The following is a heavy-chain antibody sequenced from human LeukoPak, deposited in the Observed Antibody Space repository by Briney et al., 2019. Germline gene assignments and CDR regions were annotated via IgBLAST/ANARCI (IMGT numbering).Heavy chain of an antibody. D-gene: IGHD3-9*01. Sequence: HTGGSLRLSCAASGFSFRSYAMNWVRQAPGKXXXXXXXXXXXXXXTSHADSVRGRFTISRDNSKNTLSLQMNSLRAEDTAVYYCAKAEFFRGDIPTGYLTNPFDSWGQGTLVTVSS. J-gene: IGHJ4*02. CDR2: XXXXXXXT. V-gene: IGHV3-23*01. CDR1: GFSFRSYA. CDR3: AKAEFFRGDIPTGYLTNPFDS.